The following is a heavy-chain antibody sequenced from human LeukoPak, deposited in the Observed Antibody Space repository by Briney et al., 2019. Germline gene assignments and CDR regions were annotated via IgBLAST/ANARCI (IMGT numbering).Heavy chain of an antibody. V-gene: IGHV4-59*12. J-gene: IGHJ6*02. CDR2: ISYIGNT. CDR3: TRSGLTGMRKYPRADYYYYGMDV. Sequence: SETLSLTCTVSGGSISNFHWSWIRQAPGKGLEWIAYISYIGNTYHNASLKSRVTMSVDTSKNQFSLKLSSVTVADTAVYYCTRSGLTGMRKYPRADYYYYGMDVWGQGTAVTVSS. CDR1: GGSISNFH. D-gene: IGHD2-2*02.